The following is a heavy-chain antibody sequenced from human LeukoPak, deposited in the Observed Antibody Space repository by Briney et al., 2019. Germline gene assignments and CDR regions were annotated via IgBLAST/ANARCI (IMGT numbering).Heavy chain of an antibody. CDR1: GFTFSSYS. CDR2: ISSSSSYI. V-gene: IGHV3-21*01. J-gene: IGHJ6*03. D-gene: IGHD3-10*01. Sequence: GGSLRLSCAASGFTFSSYSMNWVRQAPGKGLEWVSSISSSSSYIYYADSVKGRFAISRDNAKNSLYLQMNSLRAEDTAVYYCARDGFFVVASGSGSYYSAYYMDVWGKGTTVTVSS. CDR3: ARDGFFVVASGSGSYYSAYYMDV.